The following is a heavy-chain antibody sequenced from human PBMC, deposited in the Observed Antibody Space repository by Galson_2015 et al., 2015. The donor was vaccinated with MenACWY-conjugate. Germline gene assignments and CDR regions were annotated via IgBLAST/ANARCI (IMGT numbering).Heavy chain of an antibody. Sequence: SLRLSCAASGFNFNIYWMHWVRQAPGKGLMWVSHINSDVVSTSYADSVKGRFSISRDNAKSTLYLQMNNLRAEDTAVYYCVTLSGSSRGDYWGQGTLVTVSS. D-gene: IGHD1-26*01. CDR2: INSDVVST. J-gene: IGHJ4*02. CDR3: VTLSGSSRGDY. V-gene: IGHV3-74*01. CDR1: GFNFNIYW.